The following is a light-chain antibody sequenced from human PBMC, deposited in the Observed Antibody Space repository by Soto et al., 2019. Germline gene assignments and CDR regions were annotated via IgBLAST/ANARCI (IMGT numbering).Light chain of an antibody. V-gene: IGKV3-20*01. CDR3: QHYGSSRT. J-gene: IGKJ1*01. Sequence: EIVLTQSPGTLSLSPGERATLSCRASQTVSSTYLAWYQQKPGQAPRLLIYDASSRATGIPDRFSGSGSETDFTLTISRLEPEDFAVYYCQHYGSSRTFGQGTKVDIK. CDR1: QTVSSTY. CDR2: DAS.